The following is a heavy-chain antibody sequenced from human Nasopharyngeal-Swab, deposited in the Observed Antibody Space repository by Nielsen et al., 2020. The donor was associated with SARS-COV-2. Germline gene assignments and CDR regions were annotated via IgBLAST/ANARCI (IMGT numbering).Heavy chain of an antibody. J-gene: IGHJ6*02. CDR1: GFTFSSYS. V-gene: IGHV3-21*01. D-gene: IGHD6-6*01. CDR2: ISSSSSYI. Sequence: GESLKISCAASGFTFSSYSMNWVRQAPGKGLEWVSSISSSSSYIYYADSVKGRFTISRDNAKNSLYLQMNSLRAEDTAVYYCARDRIAGSIAVRGPYGMDVWGQGTTVTVSS. CDR3: ARDRIAGSIAVRGPYGMDV.